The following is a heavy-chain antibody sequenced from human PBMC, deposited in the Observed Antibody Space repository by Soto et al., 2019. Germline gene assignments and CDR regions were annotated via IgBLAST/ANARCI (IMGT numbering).Heavy chain of an antibody. V-gene: IGHV3-11*06. Sequence: GGSLRLSCAASGFTFSDYYMSWIRQAPGKGLEWVSYISSSSSYTNYADSVKGRFTISRDNAKNSLYLQMNSLRAEDTAVYYCARDVAGRDGYNFWNYWGQGTLVTVSS. CDR3: ARDVAGRDGYNFWNY. CDR2: ISSSSSYT. J-gene: IGHJ4*02. CDR1: GFTFSDYY. D-gene: IGHD3-3*01.